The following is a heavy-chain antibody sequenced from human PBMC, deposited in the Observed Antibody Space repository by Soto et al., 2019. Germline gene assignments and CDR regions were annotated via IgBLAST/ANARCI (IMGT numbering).Heavy chain of an antibody. J-gene: IGHJ6*02. D-gene: IGHD3-16*01. CDR1: GYTFIRYG. CDR3: ARGGYYDNTWGKLRHCGLDV. V-gene: IGHV1-18*01. CDR2: ISPYNDYT. Sequence: ASVKVSCKASGYTFIRYGITWVRQAPGQGLEWMGWISPYNDYTIYAQKLQGRVTMTTDTSTRTVYLDLRSLKSDDTAVYYCARGGYYDNTWGKLRHCGLDVWGQGTSVTFSS.